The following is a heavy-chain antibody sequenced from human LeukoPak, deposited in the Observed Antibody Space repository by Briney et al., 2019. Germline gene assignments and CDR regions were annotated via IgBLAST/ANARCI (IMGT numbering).Heavy chain of an antibody. J-gene: IGHJ4*02. D-gene: IGHD6-13*01. Sequence: PGGSLRLSCAASGFTFSSYAMHWVRQAPGKGLEYVSAISSNGGSTYYANSVKGRFTISRDNSKNTLYLQMGNLRAEDMAVYYCASQQLSGQQLGFDYWGQGTLVTVSS. CDR3: ASQQLSGQQLGFDY. V-gene: IGHV3-64*01. CDR2: ISSNGGST. CDR1: GFTFSSYA.